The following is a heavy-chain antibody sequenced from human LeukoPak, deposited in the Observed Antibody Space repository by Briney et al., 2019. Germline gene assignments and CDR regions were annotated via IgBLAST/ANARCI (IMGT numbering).Heavy chain of an antibody. CDR3: ASILRGHNWNDENVLAY. J-gene: IGHJ4*02. CDR1: GYTFTSYD. V-gene: IGHV1-8*01. Sequence: ASVKVSCKASGYTFTSYDINWGRQATGQGLEWMGWMNPNSGNTGYAQKFQGRVTMTRDTSISTAYMELSSLRSEGTAVYYCASILRGHNWNDENVLAYWGQGTLVTVSS. CDR2: MNPNSGNT. D-gene: IGHD1-1*01.